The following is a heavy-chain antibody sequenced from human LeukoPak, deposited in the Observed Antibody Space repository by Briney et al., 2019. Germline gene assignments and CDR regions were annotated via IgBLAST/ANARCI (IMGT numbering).Heavy chain of an antibody. J-gene: IGHJ3*02. CDR2: IKSGPT. Sequence: LSLTCTVSGGSISSYYWSWVRQAPGKGLEWIGVIKSGPTEYAASVKGRFTISRDDSKSIAYLQMNSLKTEDTAVYYCTRPRYSGSYYPPYAFDIWGQGTMVTVSS. CDR1: GGSISSYY. D-gene: IGHD1-26*01. CDR3: TRPRYSGSYYPPYAFDI. V-gene: IGHV3-49*04.